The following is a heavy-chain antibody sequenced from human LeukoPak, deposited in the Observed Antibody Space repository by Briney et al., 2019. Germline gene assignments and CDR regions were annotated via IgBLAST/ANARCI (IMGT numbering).Heavy chain of an antibody. J-gene: IGHJ4*02. CDR1: GGTFSSYA. V-gene: IGHV1-69*04. D-gene: IGHD6-19*01. Sequence: SVKVCRKASGGTFSSYAISWVRQAPGQGLEWMGRIIPILGIANYAQKFQGRVTITADKSTSTAYMELSSLRSEDTAVYYCARGEAAVAGTNPTGYLDYWGQGTLVTVSS. CDR2: IIPILGIA. CDR3: ARGEAAVAGTNPTGYLDY.